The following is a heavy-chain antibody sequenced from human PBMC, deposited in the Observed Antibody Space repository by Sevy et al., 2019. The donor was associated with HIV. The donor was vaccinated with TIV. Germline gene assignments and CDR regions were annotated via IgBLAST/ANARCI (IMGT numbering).Heavy chain of an antibody. CDR1: GRTFSNYA. CDR2: IIPMFGTA. V-gene: IGHV1-69*13. Sequence: ASVKVSCKASGRTFSNYAISWVRQAPGQGLEWMGGIIPMFGTANYEQKFQGRVTITADESTSTAYMELSSLRSEDTAVYYCARSMSWYASFDNWGQGTLVTVSS. D-gene: IGHD6-13*01. J-gene: IGHJ4*02. CDR3: ARSMSWYASFDN.